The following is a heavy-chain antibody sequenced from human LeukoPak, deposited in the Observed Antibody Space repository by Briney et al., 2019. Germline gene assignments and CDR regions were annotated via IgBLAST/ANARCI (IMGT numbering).Heavy chain of an antibody. CDR1: GGSISSGSYY. CDR2: IYTSGST. J-gene: IGHJ3*02. V-gene: IGHV4-61*02. D-gene: IGHD5-18*01. Sequence: PSQTLSLTCTVSGGSISSGSYYWSWIRQPAGKGLEWIGRIYTSGSTNYNPSLKSRVTISVDTSKNQFSLKLSSVTAADTAVYYCARGIYVDTAMGDAFDIWGQGTMVTVSS. CDR3: ARGIYVDTAMGDAFDI.